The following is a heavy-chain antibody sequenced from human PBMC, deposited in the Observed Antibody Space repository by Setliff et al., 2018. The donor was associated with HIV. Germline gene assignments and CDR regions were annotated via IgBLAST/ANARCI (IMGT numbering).Heavy chain of an antibody. CDR2: INAGNGNT. CDR3: GRTKDLDY. Sequence: ASVKVSCKASGYTFSYAMHWVRQAPGQRLEWMGWINAGNGNTKYSQKFQGRVTITGDTSASTAYMELSRLTLEDTAVYYCGRTKDLDYWGHGTLVTVSS. V-gene: IGHV1-3*01. J-gene: IGHJ4*01. CDR1: GYTFSYA.